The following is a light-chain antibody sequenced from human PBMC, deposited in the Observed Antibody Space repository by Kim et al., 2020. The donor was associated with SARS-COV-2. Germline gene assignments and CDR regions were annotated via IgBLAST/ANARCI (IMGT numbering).Light chain of an antibody. CDR2: RDN. J-gene: IGLJ3*02. CDR3: SAWDSSRSAWV. CDR1: SNNVGNEG. Sequence: QAGLTQPPSVSKGLRQTATLTCTGNSNNVGNEGAAWLQQHQGHPPKLLLYRDNNRPSGISERLSASRSGNTASLTITGLQPEDEADYYCSAWDSSRSAWVFGGGTQLTVL. V-gene: IGLV10-54*01.